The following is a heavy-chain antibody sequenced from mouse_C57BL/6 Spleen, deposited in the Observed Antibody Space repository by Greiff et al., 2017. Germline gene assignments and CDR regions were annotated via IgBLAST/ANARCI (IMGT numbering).Heavy chain of an antibody. Sequence: EVQVLQSEAGLVQPGTSMKLSCTASGFTFTDYYMAWVRQVPEKGLEWVANINYDGSSTNYMDYLKSRSTISRDNAYNILYLQMSSLKSEDTATYYCASAPSTPTIYGSSPYFDVWGTGTTLTVSS. J-gene: IGHJ1*03. D-gene: IGHD1-1*01. CDR2: INYDGSST. CDR1: GFTFTDYY. CDR3: ASAPSTPTIYGSSPYFDV. V-gene: IGHV5-16*01.